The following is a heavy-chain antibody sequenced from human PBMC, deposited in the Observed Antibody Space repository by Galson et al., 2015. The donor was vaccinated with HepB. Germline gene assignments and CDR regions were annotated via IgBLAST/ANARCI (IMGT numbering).Heavy chain of an antibody. J-gene: IGHJ4*02. CDR1: GFSLSTGGVG. D-gene: IGHD5-12*01. CDR3: AHSPPPLPAASGYYSDY. Sequence: PALVKPTQTLTLTCTFSGFSLSTGGVGVNWIRQPPGKALEWLALIYWDDDKRYSPSLKSRLTVTKDTSKNQVVLTMTNMDPVDTGTYYCAHSPPPLPAASGYYSDYWGQGTLVTVSS. CDR2: IYWDDDK. V-gene: IGHV2-5*02.